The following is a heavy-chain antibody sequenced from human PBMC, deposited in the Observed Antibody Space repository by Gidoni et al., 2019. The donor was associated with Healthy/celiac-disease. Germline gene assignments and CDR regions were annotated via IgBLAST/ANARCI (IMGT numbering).Heavy chain of an antibody. D-gene: IGHD6-19*01. CDR1: VGTFSSYA. J-gene: IGHJ4*02. CDR2: IIPIFGTA. V-gene: IGHV1-69*01. Sequence: QVQLVQSGAEVKKPGSSVKVSCKASVGTFSSYAISWVRQAPGQGLEWMGGIIPIFGTANYAQKFQGRVTITADESTSTAYMELSSLRSEDTAVYYCARASPAVAAPYYFDYWGQGTLVTVSS. CDR3: ARASPAVAAPYYFDY.